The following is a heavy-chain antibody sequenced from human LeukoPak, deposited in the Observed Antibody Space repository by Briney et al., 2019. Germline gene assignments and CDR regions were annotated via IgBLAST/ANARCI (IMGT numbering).Heavy chain of an antibody. Sequence: GASVKVSCKASGYTFTSYGISWVRQAPGQGLEWMGWISAYNGNTNYAQKLQGRVTMTTDTSTSTAYMELRSLRSDDTAVYYCARGGSVVAGTYYHYYMDVWGKGTTVTVSS. J-gene: IGHJ6*03. V-gene: IGHV1-18*01. CDR1: GYTFTSYG. CDR2: ISAYNGNT. CDR3: ARGGSVVAGTYYHYYMDV. D-gene: IGHD2-15*01.